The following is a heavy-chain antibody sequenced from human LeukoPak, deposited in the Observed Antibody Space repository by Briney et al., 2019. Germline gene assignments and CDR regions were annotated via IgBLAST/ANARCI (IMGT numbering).Heavy chain of an antibody. CDR2: IYYSGST. J-gene: IGHJ4*02. CDR3: AHGEWELGFYY. Sequence: PSETLSLTCTVSGGSVSSGRYYWTWIRQPPGKGLEWIGYIYYSGSTNYNPSLKSRVTISVDTSKNQFSLKLSSVTAADTAVYYCAHGEWELGFYYWGQGTLVTVSS. D-gene: IGHD1-26*01. CDR1: GGSVSSGRYY. V-gene: IGHV4-61*01.